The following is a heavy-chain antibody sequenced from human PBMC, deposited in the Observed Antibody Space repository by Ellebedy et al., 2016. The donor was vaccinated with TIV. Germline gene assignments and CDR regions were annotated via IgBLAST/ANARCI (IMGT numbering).Heavy chain of an antibody. CDR2: IDPNSGDT. D-gene: IGHD4-17*01. CDR3: ARDLGDYVLDF. CDR1: GYSFVANY. J-gene: IGHJ4*02. Sequence: ASVKVSXXTSGYSFVANYLHWVRQAPGQRPELMGWIDPNSGDTKYTEKFQGRVAMTRDTSISTAYMELNNLRLDDTAVFYCARDLGDYVLDFWGQGTLLTVSS. V-gene: IGHV1-2*02.